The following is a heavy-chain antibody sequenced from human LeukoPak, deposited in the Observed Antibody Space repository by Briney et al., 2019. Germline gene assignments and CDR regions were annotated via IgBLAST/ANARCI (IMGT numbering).Heavy chain of an antibody. J-gene: IGHJ4*02. CDR3: AKDRRGYSSSWYKGYYFEY. V-gene: IGHV3-23*01. CDR1: GFTFSSYA. Sequence: GGSLRLSCAVSGFTFSSYAMSWVRQAPGKGLEWVSAISGSGGSTYYADSVKGRFTISRDNFKNTLYLQMNRLRAEDTAVYYCAKDRRGYSSSWYKGYYFEYWGQGTLVTVSS. CDR2: ISGSGGST. D-gene: IGHD6-13*01.